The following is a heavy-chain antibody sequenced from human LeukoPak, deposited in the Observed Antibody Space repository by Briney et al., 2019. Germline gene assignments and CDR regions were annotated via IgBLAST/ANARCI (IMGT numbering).Heavy chain of an antibody. CDR1: GFTFDDYA. CDR2: IYSGGST. V-gene: IGHV3-53*01. Sequence: GGSLRLSCAASGFTFDDYAMHWVRQAPGKGLEWVSVIYSGGSTYYADSVKGRFTISRDNSKNTLYLQMNSLRAEDTAVYYCASTDYYDSSGYYFAFDIWGQGTMVTVSS. J-gene: IGHJ3*02. CDR3: ASTDYYDSSGYYFAFDI. D-gene: IGHD3-22*01.